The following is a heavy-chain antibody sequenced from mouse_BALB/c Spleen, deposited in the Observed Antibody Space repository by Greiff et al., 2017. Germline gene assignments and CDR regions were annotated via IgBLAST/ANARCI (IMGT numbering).Heavy chain of an antibody. J-gene: IGHJ3*01. CDR1: GYTFTDYE. CDR2: IDPETGGT. Sequence: VQLQQSGAELVRPGASVTLSCKASGYTFTDYEMHWVKQTPVHGLEWIGAIDPETGGTAYNQKFKGKATLTADKSSSTAYMELRSLTSEDSAVYYGTDYYGSSYEFAYWGQGTLVTVSA. CDR3: TDYYGSSYEFAY. D-gene: IGHD1-1*01. V-gene: IGHV1-15*01.